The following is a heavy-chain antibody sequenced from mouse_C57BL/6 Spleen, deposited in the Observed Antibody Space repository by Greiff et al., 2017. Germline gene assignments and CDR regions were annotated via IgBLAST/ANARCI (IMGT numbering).Heavy chain of an antibody. CDR3: ARSYYSNSAWFAY. V-gene: IGHV1-26*01. J-gene: IGHJ3*01. Sequence: EVQLQQSGPELVKPGASVKISCKASGYTFTDYYMNWVKQSHGKSLEWIGDINPNNGGTSYNQKFKGKATLTVGKSSSTAYMELRSLTSEDSAVYYCARSYYSNSAWFAYWGQGTLVTVSA. D-gene: IGHD2-5*01. CDR1: GYTFTDYY. CDR2: INPNNGGT.